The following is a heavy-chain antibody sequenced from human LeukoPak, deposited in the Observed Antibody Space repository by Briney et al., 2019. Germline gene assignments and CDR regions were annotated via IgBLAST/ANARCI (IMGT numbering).Heavy chain of an antibody. Sequence: SETLSLTCTVSGGSISSISYYWGWIRQPPGKGLEWIGSMYHNGSTYYNPSLKSRVTISVDTSKNQFSLKLSSVTAADTAVYYCASMLSIAARPVGRFDYWGQGTLVTVSS. CDR3: ASMLSIAARPVGRFDY. CDR2: MYHNGST. V-gene: IGHV4-39*07. D-gene: IGHD6-6*01. CDR1: GGSISSISYY. J-gene: IGHJ4*02.